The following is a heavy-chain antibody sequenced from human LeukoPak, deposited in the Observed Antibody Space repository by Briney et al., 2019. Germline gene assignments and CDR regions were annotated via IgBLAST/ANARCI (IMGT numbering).Heavy chain of an antibody. Sequence: GGSLRLSCADSGFTFSSYEMNWVRQAPGKGLEWVSYISSSGSTIYYADSVKGRFTISRDNAKNTLYLQMNSLRAEDTAVYYCTRGGSGYSSSWSTFDYWGQGTLVTVSS. J-gene: IGHJ4*02. CDR2: ISSSGSTI. CDR3: TRGGSGYSSSWSTFDY. D-gene: IGHD6-13*01. CDR1: GFTFSSYE. V-gene: IGHV3-48*03.